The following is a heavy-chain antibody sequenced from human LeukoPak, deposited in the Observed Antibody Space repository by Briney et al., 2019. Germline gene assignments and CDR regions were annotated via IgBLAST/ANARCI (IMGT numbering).Heavy chain of an antibody. V-gene: IGHV3-23*01. CDR2: FSGSGGST. Sequence: GGSLRLSCAASGFTFSSYAMSWVRQAPGKGLECISGFSGSGGSTYYADSVKGRFTISRDNSKNTLYLQMNSLRAEDTAVYYCAKVRNYYGSGSYAPDYWGQGTLVTVSS. J-gene: IGHJ4*02. D-gene: IGHD3-10*01. CDR3: AKVRNYYGSGSYAPDY. CDR1: GFTFSSYA.